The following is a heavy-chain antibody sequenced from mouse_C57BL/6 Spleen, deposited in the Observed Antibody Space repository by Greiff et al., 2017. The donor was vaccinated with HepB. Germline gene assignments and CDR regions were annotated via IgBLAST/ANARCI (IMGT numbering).Heavy chain of an antibody. D-gene: IGHD2-4*01. CDR3: ARNDYDAGYAMDY. Sequence: VKLVESGPGLVQPSQSLSITCTVSGFSLTSYGVHWVRQSPGKGLEWLGVIWSGGSTDYNAAFISRLSISKDNSKSQVFFKMNSLQADDTAIYYCARNDYDAGYAMDYWGQGTSVTVSS. V-gene: IGHV2-2*01. CDR2: IWSGGST. CDR1: GFSLTSYG. J-gene: IGHJ4*01.